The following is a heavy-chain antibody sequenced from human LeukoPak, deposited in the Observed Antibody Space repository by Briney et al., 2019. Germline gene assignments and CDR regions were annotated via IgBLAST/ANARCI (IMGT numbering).Heavy chain of an antibody. CDR1: GGSISSDTYY. V-gene: IGHV4-39*07. CDR3: ARAELLWFTSGWFDP. J-gene: IGHJ5*02. CDR2: INHSGIT. D-gene: IGHD3-10*01. Sequence: SETLSLTCPVSGGSISSDTYYWGWIRQPPGKGLEWIWEINHSGITNYNPSLKSRVTISVDTSKNQFSLKLSSVTAADTAVYYCARAELLWFTSGWFDPWGQGTLVTVSS.